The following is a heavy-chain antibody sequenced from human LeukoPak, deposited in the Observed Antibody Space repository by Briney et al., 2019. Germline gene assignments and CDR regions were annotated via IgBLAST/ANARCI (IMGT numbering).Heavy chain of an antibody. D-gene: IGHD3-10*01. CDR1: GFTFTNAW. V-gene: IGHV3-15*01. CDR2: IKSKTDGETT. Sequence: GGSLRLSCVDSGFTFTNAWMSWVRQAPGKGLEWIGRIKSKTDGETTNYAEPVRGRFTISRDDSKSAVYLQMNSLKIEDTAVYYCTTDLGTYYHGSQRLIPIDYWGQGTLDTVSS. CDR3: TTDLGTYYHGSQRLIPIDY. J-gene: IGHJ4*02.